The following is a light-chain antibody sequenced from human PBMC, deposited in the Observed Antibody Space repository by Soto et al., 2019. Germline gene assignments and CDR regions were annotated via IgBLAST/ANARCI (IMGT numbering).Light chain of an antibody. CDR1: QSVSSSY. CDR2: GAS. Sequence: DIVLPQSPGTLSLSPGERATLSCRASQSVSSSYLAWYQQKPGQAPRLLIYGASSRATGIPDRFSGSGSGTDFTLTISRLEPEDCAVYYCQQYGSSPSITFGQGTLLEIK. V-gene: IGKV3-20*01. J-gene: IGKJ5*01. CDR3: QQYGSSPSIT.